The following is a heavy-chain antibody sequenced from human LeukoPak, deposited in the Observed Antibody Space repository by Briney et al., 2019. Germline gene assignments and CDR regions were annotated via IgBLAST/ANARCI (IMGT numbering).Heavy chain of an antibody. Sequence: SGPTLVKPTHTLTLTCTFTGFSINDRGVGVGWIRQPPGRALEWLALFYWDDDKTYSPPLKTRLTITKVASKNQVVLIMTDMATVDTGTYYCVHSRRNVMAGNVAFSYFMAVWGKGTTVTVS. V-gene: IGHV2-5*02. CDR2: FYWDDDK. D-gene: IGHD5-24*01. CDR3: VHSRRNVMAGNVAFSYFMAV. J-gene: IGHJ6*03. CDR1: GFSINDRGVG.